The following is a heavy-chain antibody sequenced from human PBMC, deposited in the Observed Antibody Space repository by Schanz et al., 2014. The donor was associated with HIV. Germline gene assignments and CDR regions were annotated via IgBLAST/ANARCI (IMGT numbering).Heavy chain of an antibody. D-gene: IGHD6-19*01. CDR2: ISSSGGYI. CDR3: ARGAWYSSGWVDDQYYYDVDV. V-gene: IGHV3-21*06. CDR1: GFPFSSYA. J-gene: IGHJ6*02. Sequence: VQLVESGEGLVKPGGSLRLPCTGPGFPFSSYAINWVRQAPGKGLEWRSSISSSGGYIYYAGSVKGRFTISRDNSKNSVFLQMDRLRAEDTAVYYCARGAWYSSGWVDDQYYYDVDVWGQGTTVTVSS.